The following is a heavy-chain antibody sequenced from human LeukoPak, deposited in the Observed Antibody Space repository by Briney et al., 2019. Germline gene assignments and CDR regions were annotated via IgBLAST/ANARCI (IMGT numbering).Heavy chain of an antibody. J-gene: IGHJ3*02. V-gene: IGHV3-9*01. Sequence: SGRSLRLSCAASGFTFDDYAMHWVRQAPGKGLEWVSGISWNSGSIGYADSVKGRFTISRDNAKNSLYLQMSSLRAEDTALYYCAKLMITFGGVIVIPDIAAFDIWGQGTMVTVSS. CDR1: GFTFDDYA. CDR3: AKLMITFGGVIVIPDIAAFDI. CDR2: ISWNSGSI. D-gene: IGHD3-16*02.